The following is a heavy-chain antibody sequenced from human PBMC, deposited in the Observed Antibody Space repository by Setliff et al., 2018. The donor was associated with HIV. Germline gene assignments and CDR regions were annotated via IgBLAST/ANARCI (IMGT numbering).Heavy chain of an antibody. CDR2: VSYAGTT. CDR1: GDSSGINY. V-gene: IGHV4-39*01. J-gene: IGHJ4*02. D-gene: IGHD3-9*01. Sequence: SETLSLTCTVSGDSSGINYWAWIRQPPGKGLEWIGSVSYAGTTYYNPSLEGRVTISVDTSKNQFSLKLSSVTAADTAVYYCARGRDNLLTGYYVSFDSWGQGNLVTVSS. CDR3: ARGRDNLLTGYYVSFDS.